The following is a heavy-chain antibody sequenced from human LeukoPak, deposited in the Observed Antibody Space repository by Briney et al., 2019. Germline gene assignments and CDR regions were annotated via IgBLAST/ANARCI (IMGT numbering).Heavy chain of an antibody. V-gene: IGHV3-30*04. CDR2: ISYDGSRT. D-gene: IGHD2/OR15-2a*01. J-gene: IGHJ4*02. CDR3: ARDAQDYFDSTTSFDY. Sequence: GGSLRLSCAASGFTFRAYAMHWVRQAPGQGLEWVAVISYDGSRTYTADPVKGRITISRDNSEDTVYLHMNILRPEDTAVYYCARDAQDYFDSTTSFDYWGQGTLLIVSS. CDR1: GFTFRAYA.